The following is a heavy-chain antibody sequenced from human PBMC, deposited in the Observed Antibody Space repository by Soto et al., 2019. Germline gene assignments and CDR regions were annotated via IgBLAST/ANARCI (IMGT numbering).Heavy chain of an antibody. J-gene: IGHJ4*02. CDR2: ISSSSSYI. Sequence: PGGSLRLSCAATGFSFSAYNMNWVCQAPGKGLEWVSSISSSSSYIYYADSVQGRFTISRDNAKNSVYLQMISLRVDDMAVYYCARDVRGLFDYWGQGALVTVSS. CDR3: ARDVRGLFDY. V-gene: IGHV3-21*01. CDR1: GFSFSAYN.